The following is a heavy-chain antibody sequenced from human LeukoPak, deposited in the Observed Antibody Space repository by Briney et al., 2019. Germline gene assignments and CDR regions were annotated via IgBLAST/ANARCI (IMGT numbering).Heavy chain of an antibody. V-gene: IGHV4-4*07. Sequence: SETLSLTCTVSGGSMSSYYWSWVRQPAGKGLEWIGRIYTSGSTYYNPSLKSRVTMSVDTCKNQFSLKLSSVTAADPAVYYCARDVDTFFDYWGQGTLVTVSS. D-gene: IGHD5-18*01. CDR2: IYTSGST. CDR1: GGSMSSYY. CDR3: ARDVDTFFDY. J-gene: IGHJ4*02.